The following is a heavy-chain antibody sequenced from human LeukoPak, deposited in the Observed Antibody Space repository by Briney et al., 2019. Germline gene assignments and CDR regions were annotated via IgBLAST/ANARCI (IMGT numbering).Heavy chain of an antibody. CDR3: ANELAAPGDY. J-gene: IGHJ4*02. CDR1: GFTLSSYA. Sequence: GGSLRLSCEAAGFTLSSYAMSWVRQAPGKGLEWVSAISGSGGSTYYADSVKGRFTISRDNSKNTLYLQMNSLRAEDTAVYYCANELAAPGDYWGQGTLVTVSS. D-gene: IGHD6-6*01. V-gene: IGHV3-23*01. CDR2: ISGSGGST.